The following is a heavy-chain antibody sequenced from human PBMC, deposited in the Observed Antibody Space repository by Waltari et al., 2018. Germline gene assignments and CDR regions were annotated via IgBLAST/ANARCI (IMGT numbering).Heavy chain of an antibody. CDR2: INVDGGDI. CDR3: ARKAGSGYPYGPFYYDN. D-gene: IGHD5-12*01. J-gene: IGHJ4*02. Sequence: EVHLAESGGGVVQPGGSLRLSCTGSGFRFGDYWMHWVRQAPGKGLEWVYRINVDGGDIGYGESVKGRFTSSRDNAKNTVFLQLNSLRADDTAVYFCARKAGSGYPYGPFYYDNWGQGTLVTVSS. V-gene: IGHV3-74*01. CDR1: GFRFGDYW.